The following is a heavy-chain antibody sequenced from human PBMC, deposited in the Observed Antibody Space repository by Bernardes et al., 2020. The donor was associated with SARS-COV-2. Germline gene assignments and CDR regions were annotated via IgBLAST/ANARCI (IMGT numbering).Heavy chain of an antibody. CDR3: ARGAKVLEY. V-gene: IGHV4-34*01. D-gene: IGHD3-10*01. Sequence: SETLSLTCAVHGGSLISYYWSWVRQPPGTGLEWIGQINHSGVTNYNPTLKSRVSISVDTSKNQFSLRLTYVTAADTAIYYCARGAKVLEYWGQGTMVTVSS. CDR1: GGSLISYY. CDR2: INHSGVT. J-gene: IGHJ3*01.